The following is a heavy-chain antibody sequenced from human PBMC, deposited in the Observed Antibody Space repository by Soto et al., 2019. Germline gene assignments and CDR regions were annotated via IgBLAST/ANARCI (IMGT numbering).Heavy chain of an antibody. CDR2: ISAYNGNT. V-gene: IGHV1-18*01. Sequence: ASVKVSCKASGYTFTSYGISWVRQAPGQGLEWMGWISAYNGNTNYAQKLQGRGTMTTDTSTSTAYMELRSLRSDDTAVYYCARDCSGGSCPYYFDYWGQGTLVTVSS. CDR1: GYTFTSYG. D-gene: IGHD2-15*01. J-gene: IGHJ4*02. CDR3: ARDCSGGSCPYYFDY.